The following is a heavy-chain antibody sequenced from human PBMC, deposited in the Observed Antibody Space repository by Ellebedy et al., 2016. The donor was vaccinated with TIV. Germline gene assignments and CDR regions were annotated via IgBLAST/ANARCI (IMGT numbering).Heavy chain of an antibody. J-gene: IGHJ5*02. CDR2: IKQDGSEK. CDR3: ARVGGSVIAAAGTRPGP. CDR1: GFTFSDYV. Sequence: GESLKISXVASGFTFSDYVMHWVRQAPGKGLEWVANIKQDGSEKYYVDSVKGRFTISRDNAKNSLYLQMNSLRAEDTAVYYCARVGGSVIAAAGTRPGPWGPGTLVTVSS. V-gene: IGHV3-7*01. D-gene: IGHD6-13*01.